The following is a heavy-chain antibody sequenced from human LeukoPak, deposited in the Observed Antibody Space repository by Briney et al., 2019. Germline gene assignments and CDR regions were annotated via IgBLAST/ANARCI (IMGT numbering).Heavy chain of an antibody. D-gene: IGHD3-16*01. Sequence: PGGSLRLSCAASGFTFSSYGMNWVRQAPGKGLEWVSSISSGSTYTYYADSAKGRFTISRDNAKNSLYLQMNSLRAEDTAVYYCARTGYGYNYFDYWGQGTLVTVSS. CDR1: GFTFSSYG. CDR2: ISSGSTYT. V-gene: IGHV3-21*01. CDR3: ARTGYGYNYFDY. J-gene: IGHJ4*02.